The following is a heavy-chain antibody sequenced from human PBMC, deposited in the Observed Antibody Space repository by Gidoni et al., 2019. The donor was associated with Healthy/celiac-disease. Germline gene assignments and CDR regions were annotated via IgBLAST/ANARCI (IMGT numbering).Heavy chain of an antibody. CDR2: IKAGNGNT. V-gene: IGHV1-3*01. CDR3: ARETDGPQGSEFDY. CDR1: RLTFTRYA. D-gene: IGHD6-25*01. J-gene: IGHJ4*02. Sequence: QVQLVQSGAEVKKPGASVKVSCKASRLTFTRYALHWVRQAPGKRLEWMGWIKAGNGNTKYSQKFQGRVTITRDTSASTAYMELSSLRSEDTAVYYCARETDGPQGSEFDYWGQGTLVTVSS.